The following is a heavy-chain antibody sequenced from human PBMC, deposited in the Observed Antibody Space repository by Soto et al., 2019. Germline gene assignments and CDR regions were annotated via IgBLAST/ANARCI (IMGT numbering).Heavy chain of an antibody. D-gene: IGHD4-4*01. J-gene: IGHJ4*02. CDR3: ARVASDYINSVDH. CDR1: GFTFNAYA. Sequence: EVQLLESGGGLVQPGGSLRLSCAASGFTFNAYAMTWVRQAPGKGLEWVSAIGGSGGNRYYAASVKGRFTISRDNSKRTLDLQMSRLRVEDTAVYYCARVASDYINSVDHWGQGILVTVSS. CDR2: IGGSGGNR. V-gene: IGHV3-23*01.